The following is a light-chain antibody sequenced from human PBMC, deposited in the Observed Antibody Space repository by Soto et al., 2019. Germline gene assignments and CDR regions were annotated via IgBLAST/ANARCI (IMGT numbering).Light chain of an antibody. CDR2: EVS. J-gene: IGLJ1*01. V-gene: IGLV2-23*02. Sequence: QSVLTQPASVSGSPGQSITISCTGTSGDVGSYNLVSWYQQHPGKAPKVMIYEVSKRPSGVSNRFSGSKSGNTASLTISGLQAEDEPEYYCCSYAGTYVFGTGTKLTVL. CDR3: CSYAGTYV. CDR1: SGDVGSYNL.